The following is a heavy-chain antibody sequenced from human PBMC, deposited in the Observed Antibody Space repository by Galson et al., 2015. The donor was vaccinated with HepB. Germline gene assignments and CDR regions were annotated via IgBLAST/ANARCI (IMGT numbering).Heavy chain of an antibody. CDR1: GFTFSSYA. J-gene: IGHJ3*02. D-gene: IGHD3-22*01. CDR2: ISGSGGST. Sequence: SLRLSCAASGFTFSSYAMSWVRQAPGKGLEWVSAISGSGGSTYYADSVKGRFTISRDNSKNTLYLQMNSLRAEDTAVYYCAKDLYSVGFYDSSGYPVGIHAFDIWGQGTMVTVSS. CDR3: AKDLYSVGFYDSSGYPVGIHAFDI. V-gene: IGHV3-23*01.